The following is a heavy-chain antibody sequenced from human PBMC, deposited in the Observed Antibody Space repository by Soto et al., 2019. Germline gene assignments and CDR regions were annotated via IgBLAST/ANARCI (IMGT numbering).Heavy chain of an antibody. V-gene: IGHV3-53*01. Sequence: EVQLVESGRTSIQAGGSLRLSCAASGFSVSSDYMSWVRQAPGKGLEWVSLIYSGGDTYYADSVKGRFTISRDISSNTIYLHMTSLRADDTAIYYCTRAGSDPGNFYISNYYAMDVWGRGTTVTVSS. CDR1: GFSVSSDY. CDR3: TRAGSDPGNFYISNYYAMDV. J-gene: IGHJ6*02. D-gene: IGHD3-10*01. CDR2: IYSGGDT.